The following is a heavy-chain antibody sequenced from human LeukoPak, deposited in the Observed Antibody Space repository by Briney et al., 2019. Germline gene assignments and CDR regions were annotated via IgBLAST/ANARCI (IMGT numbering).Heavy chain of an antibody. CDR1: GYTFTSYG. J-gene: IGHJ6*02. CDR3: ARDHRGIAVAGTGIYYYYGTDV. V-gene: IGHV1-18*01. Sequence: ASVKVSCKASGYTFTSYGISWVRQAPGQGLEWMGWISAYNGNTNYAQKLQGRVTMTTDTSTSTAYMELRSLRSDDTAVHYCARDHRGIAVAGTGIYYYYGTDVWGQGTTVTVSS. D-gene: IGHD6-19*01. CDR2: ISAYNGNT.